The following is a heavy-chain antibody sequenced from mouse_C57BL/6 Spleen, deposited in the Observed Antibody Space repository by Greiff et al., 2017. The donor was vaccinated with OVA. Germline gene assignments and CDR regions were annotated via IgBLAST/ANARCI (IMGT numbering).Heavy chain of an antibody. CDR3: ARRGTDAMDY. D-gene: IGHD3-3*01. V-gene: IGHV1-69*01. CDR1: GYTFSSYW. Sequence: VQLQQPGAELVMPAASVKLSCKASGYTFSSYWMHWVKQRPGQGLEWIGEIDPSDSYTNYNQKFKGKSTLTVDTSSSTAYMQLSSLTSEDSAGYYCARRGTDAMDYWGQGTSVTVSS. CDR2: IDPSDSYT. J-gene: IGHJ4*01.